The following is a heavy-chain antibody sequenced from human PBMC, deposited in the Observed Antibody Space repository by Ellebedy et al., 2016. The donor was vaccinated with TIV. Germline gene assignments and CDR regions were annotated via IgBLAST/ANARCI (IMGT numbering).Heavy chain of an antibody. J-gene: IGHJ3*02. CDR2: ISYDGTRK. CDR1: GFSFSNYV. Sequence: GESLKISXAASGFSFSNYVIHWVRQAPGKGLEWVAMISYDGTRKYYADSVKGRFTISRDNSKNTLYVQMDSLRTEDTAVYHCAKDESRGSYNLDTWGQGTMVTVSS. V-gene: IGHV3-30*18. D-gene: IGHD1-26*01. CDR3: AKDESRGSYNLDT.